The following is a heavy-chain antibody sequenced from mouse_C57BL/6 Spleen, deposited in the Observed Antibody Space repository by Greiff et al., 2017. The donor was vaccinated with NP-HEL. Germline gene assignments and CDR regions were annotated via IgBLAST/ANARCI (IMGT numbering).Heavy chain of an antibody. D-gene: IGHD3-1*01. Sequence: VQLQQSGPELVKPGASVKISCKASGYSFTGYYMNWVKQSPEKSLEWIGEITPSTGGTTYNQKFKAKATLTVDKSSSTAYMQLKSLTSEDSAVYYCARRGYGYAMDYWGQGTSVTVSS. J-gene: IGHJ4*01. V-gene: IGHV1-42*01. CDR1: GYSFTGYY. CDR3: ARRGYGYAMDY. CDR2: ITPSTGGT.